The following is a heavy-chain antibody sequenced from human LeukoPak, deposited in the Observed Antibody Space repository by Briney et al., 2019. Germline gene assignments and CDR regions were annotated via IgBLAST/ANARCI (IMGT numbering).Heavy chain of an antibody. V-gene: IGHV3-74*01. CDR2: ISGDETYA. Sequence: GGSLRLSCVASGFTFSSDFMHWIRQAPGEGLMYVSQISGDETYANYADSVKGRLTISRDNAKNTLYLQMNSLRAEDTAVYYCVGEDNAFNIWGQGTLVTVSS. CDR3: VGEDNAFNI. CDR1: GFTFSSDF. J-gene: IGHJ3*02.